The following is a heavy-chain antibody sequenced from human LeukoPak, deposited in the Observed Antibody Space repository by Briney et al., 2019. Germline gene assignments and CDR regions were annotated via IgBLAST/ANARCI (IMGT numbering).Heavy chain of an antibody. CDR1: GFTFSSYG. J-gene: IGHJ4*02. CDR2: ISYDGSNK. Sequence: SGGSLRLSCAASGFTFSSYGMHWVRQAPGKGLEWVAVISYDGSNKYYADSVKGRFTISRDNSKNTLYLQMNSLRAEDTAVYYCARESSPSGYDLDYWGQGTLVTVSS. CDR3: ARESSPSGYDLDY. V-gene: IGHV3-30*03. D-gene: IGHD5-12*01.